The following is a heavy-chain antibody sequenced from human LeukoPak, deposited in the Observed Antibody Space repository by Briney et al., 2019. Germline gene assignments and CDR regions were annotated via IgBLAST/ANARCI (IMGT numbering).Heavy chain of an antibody. Sequence: SETLSLTCTVSGGSISSYYWSWIRQPPGKGLEWIGYIYYSGSTNYNPSLKSRVTISVDTSKYQFSLKLSSVTAADTAVYYCARALYYSSSWREGKYYFDYWGQGTLVTVSS. D-gene: IGHD6-13*01. J-gene: IGHJ4*02. CDR2: IYYSGST. V-gene: IGHV4-59*01. CDR1: GGSISSYY. CDR3: ARALYYSSSWREGKYYFDY.